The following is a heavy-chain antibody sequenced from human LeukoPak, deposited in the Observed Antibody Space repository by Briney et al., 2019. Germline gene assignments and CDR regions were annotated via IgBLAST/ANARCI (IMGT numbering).Heavy chain of an antibody. CDR2: ITAGGDTT. V-gene: IGHV3-23*01. J-gene: IGHJ4*02. D-gene: IGHD2-15*01. CDR1: GFTFSSNA. Sequence: GGSLRLSCAASGFTFSSNAMTWVRQAPGQGLECVSAITAGGDTTYYADSVKGRFTISRDNSRNTLYLQLNALRAEDMAVYYCAKTLTPVVAAAYFDYWGQGTLVTVSS. CDR3: AKTLTPVVAAAYFDY.